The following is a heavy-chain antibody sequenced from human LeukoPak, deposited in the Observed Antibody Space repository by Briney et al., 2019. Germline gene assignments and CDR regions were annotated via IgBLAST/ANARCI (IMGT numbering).Heavy chain of an antibody. CDR3: ARARRIIAAAWFDP. CDR1: GGSISNYY. J-gene: IGHJ5*02. D-gene: IGHD6-13*01. CDR2: IYYSGST. V-gene: IGHV4-59*01. Sequence: PSETLSLTCTVSGGSISNYYWSWIRQPPGKGLEWIGYIYYSGSTNYNPSLKSRVTISVDTSKNQFSLKLSSVTAADTAVYYCARARRIIAAAWFDPWGQGTLVTVSS.